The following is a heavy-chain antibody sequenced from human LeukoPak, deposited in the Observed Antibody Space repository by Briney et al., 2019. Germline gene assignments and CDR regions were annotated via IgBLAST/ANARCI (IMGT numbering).Heavy chain of an antibody. CDR2: ISAYNGNT. Sequence: ASVKVSCKASGYTFTNYGITWVRQAPGQGLEWMGWISAYNGNTNYAQKRQGRVTMTTDTSTSTAYMELRSLRSDDTAAYYCARSITMIAPEDVWGQGTTVTVSS. D-gene: IGHD3-22*01. CDR3: ARSITMIAPEDV. V-gene: IGHV1-18*01. CDR1: GYTFTNYG. J-gene: IGHJ6*02.